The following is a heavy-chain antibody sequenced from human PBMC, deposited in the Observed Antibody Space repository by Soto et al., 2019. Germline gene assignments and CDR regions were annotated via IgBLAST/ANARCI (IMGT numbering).Heavy chain of an antibody. CDR3: AIHTVEMATSFDY. CDR1: GYSFTSYW. D-gene: IGHD5-12*01. Sequence: PGESLKISCKGSGYSFTSYWISWVRQMPGKGLEWMGRIDPSDSYTNYSPSFQGHVTISADKSISTAYLQWSSLKASDTAMYYCAIHTVEMATSFDYWGQGTLVTVSS. CDR2: IDPSDSYT. J-gene: IGHJ4*02. V-gene: IGHV5-10-1*01.